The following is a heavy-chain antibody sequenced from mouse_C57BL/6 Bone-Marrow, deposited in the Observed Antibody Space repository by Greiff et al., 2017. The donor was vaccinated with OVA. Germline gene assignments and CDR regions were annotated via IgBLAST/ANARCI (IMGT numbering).Heavy chain of an antibody. Sequence: QVHVKQPGAELVKPGASVKLSCKASGYTFTSYWMQWVKQRPGQGLEWIGEIYPSDSYTNYNQKFKGKATLTVDTSSSTAYMQLSSLTSEDSAVDYCAREELYGRFAYWGQGTLVTVSA. J-gene: IGHJ3*01. CDR3: AREELYGRFAY. CDR2: IYPSDSYT. CDR1: GYTFTSYW. V-gene: IGHV1-50*01. D-gene: IGHD1-1*01.